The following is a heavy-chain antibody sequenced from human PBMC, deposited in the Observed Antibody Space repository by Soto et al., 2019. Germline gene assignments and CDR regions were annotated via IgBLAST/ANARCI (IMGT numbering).Heavy chain of an antibody. CDR1: GFTFSSYA. J-gene: IGHJ6*02. CDR3: ARAPQYSSSWWGGGVAYYGMDV. Sequence: QVQLVESGGGVVQPGRSLRLSCAASGFTFSSYAMHWVRQAPGKGLEWVAVISYDGSNKYYADSVKGRFTISRDNSKNTLYLQMNSLRAEDTAVYYCARAPQYSSSWWGGGVAYYGMDVWGQGTTVTVSS. V-gene: IGHV3-30-3*01. D-gene: IGHD6-13*01. CDR2: ISYDGSNK.